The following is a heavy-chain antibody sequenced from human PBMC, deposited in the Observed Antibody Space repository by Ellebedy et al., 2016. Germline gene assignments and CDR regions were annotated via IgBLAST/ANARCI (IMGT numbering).Heavy chain of an antibody. V-gene: IGHV3-13*01. CDR2: IGTAGDT. CDR1: GFTFRSYD. Sequence: GGSLRLSCAASGFTFRSYDMHWVRQATGKGLEWVSAIGTAGDTYYADSVKGRFTISRDNSKNTLYLQMNSLGAEDTAVYNCARDGVVPAGGVPQFDPWGQGTLVTVSS. D-gene: IGHD2-2*01. CDR3: ARDGVVPAGGVPQFDP. J-gene: IGHJ5*02.